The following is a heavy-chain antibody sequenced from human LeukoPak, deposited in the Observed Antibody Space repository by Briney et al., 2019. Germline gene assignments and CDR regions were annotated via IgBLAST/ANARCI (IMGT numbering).Heavy chain of an antibody. CDR3: VRDHQLRDPGC. Sequence: GGSRRLSCATSGFTFDKYFIHWVRQAPGKGLDWVSSISGTSTYIDYADSVKGRFTISRDNANNSLYLQMNSLRVDDTAVYYCVRDHQLRDPGCWGQGTLVAVSS. CDR2: ISGTSTYI. D-gene: IGHD5-24*01. J-gene: IGHJ4*02. CDR1: GFTFDKYF. V-gene: IGHV3-21*03.